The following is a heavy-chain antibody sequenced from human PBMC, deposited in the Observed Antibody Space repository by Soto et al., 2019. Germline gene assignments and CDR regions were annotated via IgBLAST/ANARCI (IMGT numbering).Heavy chain of an antibody. CDR3: AKDNYDYYDFWSGYQANDY. V-gene: IGHV3-23*01. Sequence: GGSLRLSCAASGFTFSSYAMSWVRQAPGKGLEWVSAISGSGGSTYYADSVKGRFTISRDNSKNTLYLQMNSLRAEDTAVYYCAKDNYDYYDFWSGYQANDYWGQGTLVTAPQ. CDR2: ISGSGGST. CDR1: GFTFSSYA. D-gene: IGHD3-3*01. J-gene: IGHJ4*02.